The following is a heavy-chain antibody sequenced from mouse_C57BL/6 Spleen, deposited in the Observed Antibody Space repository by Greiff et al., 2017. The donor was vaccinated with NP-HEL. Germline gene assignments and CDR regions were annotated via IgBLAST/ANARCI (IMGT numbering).Heavy chain of an antibody. CDR1: GYSITSGYY. CDR3: ARDPWFAY. CDR2: ISYDGSN. Sequence: EVKLMESGPGLVKPSQSLSLTCSVTGYSITSGYYWNWIRQFPGNKLEWMGYISYDGSNNYNPSLKNRISITRDTSKNQFFLKLNSVTTEDTATYYCARDPWFAYWGQGTLVTVSA. V-gene: IGHV3-6*01. J-gene: IGHJ3*01.